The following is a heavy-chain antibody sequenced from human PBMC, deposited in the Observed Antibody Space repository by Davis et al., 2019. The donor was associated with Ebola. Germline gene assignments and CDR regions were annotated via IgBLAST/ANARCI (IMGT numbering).Heavy chain of an antibody. CDR2: IKQDGSEK. CDR1: GFTFSSYW. J-gene: IGHJ3*02. V-gene: IGHV3-7*03. CDR3: ARGVDRAFDI. Sequence: GESLNISCAASGFTFSSYWMIWVRQASGKGLEWVANIKQDGSEKYYVDSVKGRFTISRDNAKNSLYLQMNSLRAEDTAVYYCARGVDRAFDIWGQGTMVTVSS.